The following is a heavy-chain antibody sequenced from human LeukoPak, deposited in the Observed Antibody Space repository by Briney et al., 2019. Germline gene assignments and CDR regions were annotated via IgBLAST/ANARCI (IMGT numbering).Heavy chain of an antibody. J-gene: IGHJ4*02. CDR3: AVGDYYDSSGLFDY. D-gene: IGHD3-22*01. CDR2: INPNSGGT. V-gene: IGHV1-2*02. CDR1: GYTFTGYY. Sequence: ASVKVSCKASGYTFTGYYMHWVRQAPGQGLEWMGWINPNSGGTNYAQKFQGRVTMTRDTSISTAYMELSRLRSDDTAVYHCAVGDYYDSSGLFDYWGQGTLVTVSS.